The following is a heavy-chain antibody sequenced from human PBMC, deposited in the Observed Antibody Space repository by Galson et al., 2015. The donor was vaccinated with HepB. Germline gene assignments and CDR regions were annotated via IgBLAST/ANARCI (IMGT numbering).Heavy chain of an antibody. CDR1: GFNFNTYS. D-gene: IGHD3-22*01. J-gene: IGHJ4*02. V-gene: IGHV3-48*04. Sequence: SLRLSCAASGFNFNTYSINWVRQAPGKGLEWVSYISSSSTIYYADSVKGRFTISRDNAKNSLYLQMTSLRADDTAVYYCASGPSGYYYFDYWGQGTLVTVSS. CDR3: ASGPSGYYYFDY. CDR2: ISSSSTI.